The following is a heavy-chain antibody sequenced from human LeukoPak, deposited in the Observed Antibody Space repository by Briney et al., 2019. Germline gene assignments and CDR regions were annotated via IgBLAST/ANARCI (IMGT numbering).Heavy chain of an antibody. D-gene: IGHD3-10*01. V-gene: IGHV5-51*01. CDR1: GYSFTSYW. CDR2: IYPGDSDT. CDR3: ARHAPMVRGVIRYFDY. Sequence: GESLQISGKGSGYSFTSYWIGWVRQMPGKGLEWMGIIYPGDSDTRYSPSFQGQVTISADKSISTAYLQWSSLKASDTAMYYCARHAPMVRGVIRYFDYWGQGTLVTVSS. J-gene: IGHJ4*02.